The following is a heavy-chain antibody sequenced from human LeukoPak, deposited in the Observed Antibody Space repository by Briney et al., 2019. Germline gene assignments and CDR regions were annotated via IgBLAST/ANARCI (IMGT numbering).Heavy chain of an antibody. J-gene: IGHJ5*02. V-gene: IGHV4-34*01. CDR3: ARGQKWGRSWFDP. Sequence: PSETLSLTCAVYGGSFSGYYWSWIRQPPGKGLEWIGEINHSGSTNYNPSLKSRVPISVDTSKNQFSLKLSSVTAADTAVYYCARGQKWGRSWFDPWGQGTLVTVSS. D-gene: IGHD3-16*01. CDR1: GGSFSGYY. CDR2: INHSGST.